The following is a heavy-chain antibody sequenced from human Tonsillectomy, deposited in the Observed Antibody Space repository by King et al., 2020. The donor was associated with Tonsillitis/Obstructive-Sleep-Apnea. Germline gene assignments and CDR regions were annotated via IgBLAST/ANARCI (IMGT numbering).Heavy chain of an antibody. J-gene: IGHJ4*02. CDR2: IESKTVGGTT. V-gene: IGHV3-15*04. D-gene: IGHD2-2*01. Sequence: VQLVESGGGLVKPGGSLRLSCAASGFTFSNAWMSWVRQAPGKGLEWVGCIESKTVGGTTDYAAPMKGRFTSSRDDSKNTLYLQMNSLKTEDTAVYYCTTDFGIGYCSSTSCSTFDYWGQGTLVTVSS. CDR1: GFTFSNAW. CDR3: TTDFGIGYCSSTSCSTFDY.